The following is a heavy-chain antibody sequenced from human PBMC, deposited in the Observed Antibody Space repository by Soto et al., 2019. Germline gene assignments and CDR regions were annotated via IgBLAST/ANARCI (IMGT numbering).Heavy chain of an antibody. D-gene: IGHD2-21*02. Sequence: GGSLRLSCAASGFTFSSYGMHWVRQAPGKGLEWVVVIWYDGSNKYYADSVKGRFTISRDNSKNTLYLQMNSLRAEDTAVYYCARDSEIVVVTAIPYYYGIDVWGQGTTVTVSS. J-gene: IGHJ6*02. V-gene: IGHV3-33*01. CDR1: GFTFSSYG. CDR2: IWYDGSNK. CDR3: ARDSEIVVVTAIPYYYGIDV.